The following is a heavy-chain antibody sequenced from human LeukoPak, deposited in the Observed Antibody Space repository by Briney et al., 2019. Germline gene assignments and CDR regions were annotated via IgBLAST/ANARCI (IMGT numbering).Heavy chain of an antibody. Sequence: SETLSLTCTVSGGSISSSSFYWGWIRQPPGKGLEWIGSIYYSGSTYYNLSLKSRVTISVDTSKNQFSLKLSSVTAADTAVYYCARPLCYGDYTCAFDIWGQGTMVTVSS. D-gene: IGHD4-17*01. CDR3: ARPLCYGDYTCAFDI. V-gene: IGHV4-39*01. CDR2: IYYSGST. CDR1: GGSISSSSFY. J-gene: IGHJ3*02.